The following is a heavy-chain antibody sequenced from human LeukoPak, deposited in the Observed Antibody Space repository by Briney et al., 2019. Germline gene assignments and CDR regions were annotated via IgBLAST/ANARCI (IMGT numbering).Heavy chain of an antibody. CDR2: IRYDGSNK. CDR3: AKLPTIFGVVDAFDI. Sequence: GGSLRLSCAASGFTFSSYGMHWVRQAPGKGLEWVAFIRYDGSNKYYADSVKGRFTISRDNSKNTLYLQMNSLRAEDTAVYYCAKLPTIFGVVDAFDIWGQGTMVTVSS. V-gene: IGHV3-30*02. CDR1: GFTFSSYG. D-gene: IGHD3-3*01. J-gene: IGHJ3*02.